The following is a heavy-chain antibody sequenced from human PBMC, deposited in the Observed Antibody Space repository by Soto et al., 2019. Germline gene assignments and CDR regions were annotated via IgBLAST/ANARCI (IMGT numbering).Heavy chain of an antibody. CDR3: AQVCSSWYPLIWFDP. D-gene: IGHD6-13*01. CDR1: GGSFSGYY. V-gene: IGHV4-34*01. Sequence: SETLSLTCAVYGGSFSGYYWSWIRQPPGKGLEWIGEINHSGSTNYNPSLKSRVTISVDTSKNQFSLKLSSVTAADTAVYYCAQVCSSWYPLIWFDPWGQGTLVTVSS. J-gene: IGHJ5*02. CDR2: INHSGST.